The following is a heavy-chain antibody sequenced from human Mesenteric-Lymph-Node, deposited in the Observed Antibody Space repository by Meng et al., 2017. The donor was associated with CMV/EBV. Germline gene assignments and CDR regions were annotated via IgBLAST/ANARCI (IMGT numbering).Heavy chain of an antibody. Sequence: GSGYSFTSYWFGWVRQMPGKGLEWMGIIYPGDSDTRYSPSFQGQVTISADKSISTAYLQWSSLKASDTAMYYCATSVGSPGKGWFDPWGQGTLATVSS. V-gene: IGHV5-51*01. J-gene: IGHJ5*02. CDR1: GYSFTSYW. D-gene: IGHD1-14*01. CDR3: ATSVGSPGKGWFDP. CDR2: IYPGDSDT.